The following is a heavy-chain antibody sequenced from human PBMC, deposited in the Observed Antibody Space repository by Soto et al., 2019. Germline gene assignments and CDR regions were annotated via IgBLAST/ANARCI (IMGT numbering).Heavy chain of an antibody. J-gene: IGHJ4*02. Sequence: PGGSLRLSCAASGFTFSSYAMSWFRQAPGKGLEWVSAISGSGGSTYYADSVKGRFTISRDNSKNTLYLQMNSLRAEDTAVYYCAKRFSKDFWSGYYTEYYFDYWGQGTLVTSPQ. CDR1: GFTFSSYA. D-gene: IGHD3-3*01. CDR3: AKRFSKDFWSGYYTEYYFDY. V-gene: IGHV3-23*01. CDR2: ISGSGGST.